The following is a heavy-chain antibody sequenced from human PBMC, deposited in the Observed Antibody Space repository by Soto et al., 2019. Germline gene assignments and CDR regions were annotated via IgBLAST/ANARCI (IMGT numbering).Heavy chain of an antibody. CDR1: GGSVSSGNYY. J-gene: IGHJ3*02. Sequence: SETLSLTCTVSGGSVSSGNYYWNWIRQPPGKGLEWVGCIYYTGSTDYNPSLESRVTISVDTSKTQFSLRLTSVTAADTAVYYFARTQGDYYDSSGYPRDIWGQGTMVTVSS. CDR2: IYYTGST. V-gene: IGHV4-61*01. CDR3: ARTQGDYYDSSGYPRDI. D-gene: IGHD3-22*01.